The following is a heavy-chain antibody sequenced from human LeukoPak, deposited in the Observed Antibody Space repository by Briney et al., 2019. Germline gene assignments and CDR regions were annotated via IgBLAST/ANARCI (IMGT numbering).Heavy chain of an antibody. V-gene: IGHV3-15*01. CDR3: TTVVVVVPAAMGRSNYMDV. CDR1: GFTFSNAW. D-gene: IGHD2-2*01. CDR2: IKSKTDGGTT. J-gene: IGHJ6*03. Sequence: GGSLRLSCAASGFTFSNAWMSWVRQAPGKGLEWVGRIKSKTDGGTTDYAAPVKGRFTISRDDSKNTLYLQMNSLKTEDTAVYYCTTVVVVVPAAMGRSNYMDVWGKGTTVTVSS.